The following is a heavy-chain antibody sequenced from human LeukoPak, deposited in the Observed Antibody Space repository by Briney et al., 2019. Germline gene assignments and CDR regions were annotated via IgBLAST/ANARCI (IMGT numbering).Heavy chain of an antibody. D-gene: IGHD1-20*01. CDR2: IYTSGST. J-gene: IGHJ1*01. V-gene: IGHV4-61*02. Sequence: PSETLSLTCTVSGGSISSGSYYWSWIRQPAGKGLEWIGRIYTSGSTNYNPSLKSRVTISVDTSKNQFSLKLSSVTAADTAVYYCARDRGITGMGFQHWGQGTLVTVSS. CDR3: ARDRGITGMGFQH. CDR1: GGSISSGSYY.